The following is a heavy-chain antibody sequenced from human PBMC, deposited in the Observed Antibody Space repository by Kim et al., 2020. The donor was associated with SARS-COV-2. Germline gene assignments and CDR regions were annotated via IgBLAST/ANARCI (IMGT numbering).Heavy chain of an antibody. CDR1: GFTFGGYA. J-gene: IGHJ6*02. V-gene: IGHV3-20*04. Sequence: GGSLRLSCAASGFTFGGYAMSWVRQAPGKGLEWVCFISRNGDGTSYGYAVNGRFSITRDKTNYKLYLQMHSLRTEAAAIYYCVKTRDVHKEALDGWG. CDR2: ISRNGDGT. D-gene: IGHD1-1*01. CDR3: VKTRDVHKEALDG.